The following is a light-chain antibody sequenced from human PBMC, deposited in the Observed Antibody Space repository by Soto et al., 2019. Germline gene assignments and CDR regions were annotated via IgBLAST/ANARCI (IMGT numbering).Light chain of an antibody. Sequence: QSVLTQPASVSGSPGQSSTISCTGTNSDVGGYNYVSWYQQHPGKAPELMIYEVSHQPSGVSNRFSGSKSDNTASLTISGLQAEDEADYYCSSYTSISTLYVFGTGTKVTVL. CDR1: NSDVGGYNY. J-gene: IGLJ1*01. CDR3: SSYTSISTLYV. V-gene: IGLV2-14*01. CDR2: EVS.